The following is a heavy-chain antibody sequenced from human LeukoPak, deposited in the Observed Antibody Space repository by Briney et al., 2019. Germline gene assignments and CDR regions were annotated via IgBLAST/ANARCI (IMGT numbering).Heavy chain of an antibody. D-gene: IGHD3-3*01. Sequence: GGSLRLSCTASGFTFGDYAMSWVRQAPGKGLEWGSYISSSGSTIYYADSVKGRVTISTDNAKNSLYLQLNSLRAEDTAVYYCARDYDFWSGLNSYYYMDVWGKGTTVTVSS. CDR2: ISSSGSTI. CDR1: GFTFGDYA. CDR3: ARDYDFWSGLNSYYYMDV. V-gene: IGHV3-11*04. J-gene: IGHJ6*03.